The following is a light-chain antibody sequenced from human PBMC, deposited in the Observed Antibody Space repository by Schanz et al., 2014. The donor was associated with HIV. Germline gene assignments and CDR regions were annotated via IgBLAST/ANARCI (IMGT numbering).Light chain of an antibody. CDR1: SGDVGRYDY. CDR2: DVT. CDR3: SSYTTSSTLV. V-gene: IGLV2-14*03. Sequence: QSVLTQPASVSGSLGQSITIPCTGTSGDVGRYDYVSWYQQHPGQAPKLLIYDVTYRPSGISNRFSGSKSGYTASLTISGLQAEDEADYYCSSYTTSSTLVFGGGTKLTVL. J-gene: IGLJ2*01.